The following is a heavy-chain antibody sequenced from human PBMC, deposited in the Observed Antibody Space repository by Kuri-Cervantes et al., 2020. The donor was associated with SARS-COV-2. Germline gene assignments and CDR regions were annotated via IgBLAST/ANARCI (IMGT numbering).Heavy chain of an antibody. CDR2: IIPIFGTA. D-gene: IGHD3-3*01. Sequence: SVKVSCKASGGTFSSYAISCVRQAPGQGLEWMGGIIPIFGTANYAQKFQGRVTITADESTSTAYMELSSLGSEDTAVYYCARDVLRFLEWLDYYYYYGMDVWGQGTTVTVSS. CDR3: ARDVLRFLEWLDYYYYYGMDV. J-gene: IGHJ6*02. CDR1: GGTFSSYA. V-gene: IGHV1-69*13.